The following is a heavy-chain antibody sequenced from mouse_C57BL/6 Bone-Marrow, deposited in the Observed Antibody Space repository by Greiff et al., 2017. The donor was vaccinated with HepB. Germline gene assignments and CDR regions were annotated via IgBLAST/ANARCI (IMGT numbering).Heavy chain of an antibody. V-gene: IGHV7-1*01. D-gene: IGHD1-1*01. Sequence: EVKLEESGGGLVQSGRSLRLSCATSGFTFSDFYMEWVRQAPGKGLEWIAASRNKANDYTTEYSASVKGRFIVSRDTSQSILYLQMNALRAEDTAIYYCARDAVYYGSSHWYFDVWGTGTTVTVSS. CDR1: GFTFSDFY. CDR2: SRNKANDYTT. J-gene: IGHJ1*03. CDR3: ARDAVYYGSSHWYFDV.